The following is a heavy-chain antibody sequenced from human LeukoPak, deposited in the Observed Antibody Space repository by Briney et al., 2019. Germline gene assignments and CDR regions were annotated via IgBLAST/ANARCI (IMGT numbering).Heavy chain of an antibody. CDR3: ATSGGGSYYFDY. CDR1: GGSISSTFYY. D-gene: IGHD1-26*01. J-gene: IGHJ4*02. Sequence: SETLSLTCTVSGGSISSTFYYWGWIRQPPGKGLEWIGSIYYSGSTYYNPSHQSRVTISVETSKNQFSLKLSSVTAADTAVYYCATSGGGSYYFDYWGQGTLVTVSS. V-gene: IGHV4-39*07. CDR2: IYYSGST.